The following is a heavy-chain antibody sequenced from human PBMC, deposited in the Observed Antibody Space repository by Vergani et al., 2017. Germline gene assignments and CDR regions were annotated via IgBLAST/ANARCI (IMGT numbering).Heavy chain of an antibody. Sequence: QVKLEESGGGVVQPGRSLRLSCAASGFSFGNYAMHWVRQAPGKGLEWVGVISYDGTEKKYADSVTGRFTISRDNSKKMMSLQMNSLRVEDTAVYYCARGGKGIIMVVPSTHLWGQGTQVSVS. V-gene: IGHV3-30-3*01. J-gene: IGHJ4*02. CDR2: ISYDGTEK. CDR1: GFSFGNYA. D-gene: IGHD2-15*01. CDR3: ARGGKGIIMVVPSTHL.